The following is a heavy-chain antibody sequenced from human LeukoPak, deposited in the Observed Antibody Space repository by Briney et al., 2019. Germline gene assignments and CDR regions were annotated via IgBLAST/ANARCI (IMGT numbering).Heavy chain of an antibody. CDR2: IIPIFGTA. CDR3: ARDRYDSSGYYYPPRGNAFDI. Sequence: GSSVKVSCKASGGTFSSYAISWVRQAPGQGLEWMGGIIPIFGTANYAQKFQGRVTITTDESTSTAYMELSSLRSEDTAVYYCARDRYDSSGYYYPPRGNAFDIWGQGTMVTVSS. CDR1: GGTFSSYA. J-gene: IGHJ3*02. D-gene: IGHD3-22*01. V-gene: IGHV1-69*05.